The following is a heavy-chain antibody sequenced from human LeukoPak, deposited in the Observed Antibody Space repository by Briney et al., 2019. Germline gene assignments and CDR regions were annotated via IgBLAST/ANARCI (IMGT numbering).Heavy chain of an antibody. V-gene: IGHV1-69*13. CDR3: ASRGYCSSTSCYAGMDY. CDR1: GYTFTSYG. Sequence: ASVEVSCKASGYTFTSYGISWVRQAPGQGLEWMGGIIPIFGTANYAQKFQGRVTITADESTSTAYMELSSLRSEDTAVYYCASRGYCSSTSCYAGMDYWGQRTLVTVSS. CDR2: IIPIFGTA. D-gene: IGHD2-2*01. J-gene: IGHJ4*02.